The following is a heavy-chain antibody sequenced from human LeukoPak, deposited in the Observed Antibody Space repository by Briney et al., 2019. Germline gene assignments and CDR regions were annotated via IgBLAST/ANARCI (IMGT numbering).Heavy chain of an antibody. CDR1: GFTFSGSA. CDR2: IRSKANSYAT. V-gene: IGHV3-73*01. Sequence: GGSLRLSCAASGFTFSGSAMHWVRQASGKGLEWIGRIRSKANSYATAYAASVKGRFTISRDDSKNTAYLQMNSLKTEDTAVYYCARGGSYGYNYWGQGTLVTVSS. D-gene: IGHD5-18*01. J-gene: IGHJ4*02. CDR3: ARGGSYGYNY.